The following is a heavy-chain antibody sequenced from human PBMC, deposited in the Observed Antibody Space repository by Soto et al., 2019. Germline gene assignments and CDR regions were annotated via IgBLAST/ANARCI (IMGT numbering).Heavy chain of an antibody. CDR1: GGSISSSSYY. CDR2: IYYSGST. D-gene: IGHD6-6*01. J-gene: IGHJ4*02. Sequence: SEILSLTCTVSGGSISSSSYYWGWIRQPPGKGLEWIGSIYYSGSTYYNPSLKSRVTISVDTSKNQFSLKLSSVTAADTAVYYCARHERQLVFDYWGQGTLVTVSS. V-gene: IGHV4-39*01. CDR3: ARHERQLVFDY.